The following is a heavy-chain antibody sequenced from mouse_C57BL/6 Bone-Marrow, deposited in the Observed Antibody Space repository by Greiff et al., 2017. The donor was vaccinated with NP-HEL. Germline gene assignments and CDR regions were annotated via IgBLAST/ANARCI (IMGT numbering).Heavy chain of an antibody. D-gene: IGHD2-4*01. CDR1: GYTFTDYY. CDR3: VYYDYERYFDV. J-gene: IGHJ1*03. V-gene: IGHV1-26*01. Sequence: VQLQQSGPELVKPGASVKISCKASGYTFTDYYMNWVKQSHGKSLEWIGDINPNNGGTSYNQKFKGKATLTVDKSSSTAYMELRSLTSEDSAVYYCVYYDYERYFDVWGTGTTVTVSS. CDR2: INPNNGGT.